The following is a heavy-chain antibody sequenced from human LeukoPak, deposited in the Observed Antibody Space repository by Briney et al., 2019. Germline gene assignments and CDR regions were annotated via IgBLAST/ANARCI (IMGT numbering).Heavy chain of an antibody. CDR2: IYHSGST. Sequence: SETLSLTCTVSGYSISSGYYWGWIRQPPGKGLEWIGSIYHSGSTYYNPSLKSRVTISVDTSKNQFSLKLSSVTAADTAVYYCARHAPLRVTTVYYYYMDVWGKGTTVTISS. CDR3: ARHAPLRVTTVYYYYMDV. J-gene: IGHJ6*03. CDR1: GYSISSGYY. V-gene: IGHV4-38-2*02. D-gene: IGHD4-17*01.